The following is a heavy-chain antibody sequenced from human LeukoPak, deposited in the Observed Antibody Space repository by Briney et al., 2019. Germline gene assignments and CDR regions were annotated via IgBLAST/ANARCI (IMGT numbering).Heavy chain of an antibody. CDR2: IYYSGST. Sequence: PSETLSLTCTVSGGSISSGGYYWSWIRQHPGKGLEWIGYIYYSGSTYYNPSLKSRVTISVDTSKNQFSLKLSSVTAADTAVYYSARDTTYYDSRYHAFDPWGQGTLVTVSS. J-gene: IGHJ5*02. CDR3: ARDTTYYDSRYHAFDP. V-gene: IGHV4-31*03. CDR1: GGSISSGGYY. D-gene: IGHD3-22*01.